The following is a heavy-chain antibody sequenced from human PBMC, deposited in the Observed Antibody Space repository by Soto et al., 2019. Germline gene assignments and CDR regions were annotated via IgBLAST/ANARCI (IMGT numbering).Heavy chain of an antibody. CDR3: ARDRIAKYSGYLDAFDI. V-gene: IGHV3-11*01. Sequence: PGGSLRLSCAASGFTFSDYYMSWIRQAPGKGLEWVSYISSSGSTIYYADSVKGRFTISRDNAKNSLYLKMNSLRAEDTAVYYCARDRIAKYSGYLDAFDIWGQGTMVTVSS. CDR1: GFTFSDYY. J-gene: IGHJ3*02. D-gene: IGHD5-12*01. CDR2: ISSSGSTI.